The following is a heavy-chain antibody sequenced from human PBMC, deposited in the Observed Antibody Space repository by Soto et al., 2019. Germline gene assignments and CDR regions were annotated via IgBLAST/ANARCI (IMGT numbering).Heavy chain of an antibody. V-gene: IGHV3-48*03. J-gene: IGHJ6*02. Sequence: GGSLRLSCAASGFTFSSYEMNWVRQAPGQGLEWVSYISDSGGTVYYADSVKGRFTVSRDNAKNSVYLQMNSLRTEDTAVYYCARDLLHYDFWSGYSAYFYYGMDVWGPGTTVTVSS. CDR2: ISDSGGTV. CDR1: GFTFSSYE. D-gene: IGHD3-3*01. CDR3: ARDLLHYDFWSGYSAYFYYGMDV.